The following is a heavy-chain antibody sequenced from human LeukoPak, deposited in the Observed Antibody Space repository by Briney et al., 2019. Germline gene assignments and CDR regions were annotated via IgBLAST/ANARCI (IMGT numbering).Heavy chain of an antibody. Sequence: GGSLRVSCAASGFTFDDYAMHWGRQAPWKGLDLVSLISGDGGSTYYADSVKGRFTISRDNSKNSLYLQMNSLRTEDTALYYCAKDWNDVPFDYWGQGTLVTVSS. D-gene: IGHD1-1*01. CDR3: AKDWNDVPFDY. CDR1: GFTFDDYA. J-gene: IGHJ4*02. CDR2: ISGDGGST. V-gene: IGHV3-43*02.